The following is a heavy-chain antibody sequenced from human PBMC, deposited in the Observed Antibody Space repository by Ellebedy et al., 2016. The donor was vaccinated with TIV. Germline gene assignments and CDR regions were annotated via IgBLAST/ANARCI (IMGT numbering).Heavy chain of an antibody. Sequence: AASVKVSCKASGYTFTSYDINWVRQATGQGLEWMGWMNPNSGNTGYAQKFQGRVTMTRNTSISTAYMELSSLRSEETAVYYCARGGRGSSSWEFDYWGQGTLVTVSS. D-gene: IGHD6-13*01. CDR2: MNPNSGNT. CDR3: ARGGRGSSSWEFDY. J-gene: IGHJ4*02. CDR1: GYTFTSYD. V-gene: IGHV1-8*01.